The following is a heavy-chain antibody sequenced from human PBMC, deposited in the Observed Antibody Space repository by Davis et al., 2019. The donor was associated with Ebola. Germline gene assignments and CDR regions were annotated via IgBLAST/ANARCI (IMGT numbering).Heavy chain of an antibody. CDR1: GFTFNIFD. CDR2: LGLSADT. D-gene: IGHD6-19*01. CDR3: AKDTSNVWFDV. V-gene: IGHV3-23*01. J-gene: IGHJ3*01. Sequence: GESLKISCAASGFTFNIFDMHWVRQAPGKGLEWVSTLGLSADTYYADSVKGRLTISRDNSKNTLYLQMNSLRVEDTAIYYCAKDTSNVWFDVWGQGTMVTVSS.